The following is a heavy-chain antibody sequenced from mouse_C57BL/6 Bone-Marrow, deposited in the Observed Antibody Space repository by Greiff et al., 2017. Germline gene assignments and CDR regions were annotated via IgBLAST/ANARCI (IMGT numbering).Heavy chain of an antibody. CDR2: INPGSGGT. D-gene: IGHD4-1*01. J-gene: IGHJ3*01. CDR3: ARSKNWDSWFAY. CDR1: GYAFTNYL. V-gene: IGHV1-54*01. Sequence: QVQLQQSGAELVRPGTSVKVSCKASGYAFTNYLIEWVKQRPGQGLEWIGVINPGSGGTNYNETFKGKATLTADKSSSTAYMQLRSLTSEDSAVYFCARSKNWDSWFAYWGQVTLVTVSA.